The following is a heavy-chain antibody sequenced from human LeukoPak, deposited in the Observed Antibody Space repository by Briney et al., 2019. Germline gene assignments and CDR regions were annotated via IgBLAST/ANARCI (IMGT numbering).Heavy chain of an antibody. D-gene: IGHD5-18*01. CDR1: GFTFSSYA. CDR3: ARDTGIQLWLYYFDY. Sequence: GGSLRLSCAASGFTFSSYAMHWVRQAPGKGLEWVAVISYDGSNKYYADSVKGRFTISRDNSKNTLYLQMKSLRAEDTAVYYCARDTGIQLWLYYFDYWGQGTLVTVSS. CDR2: ISYDGSNK. J-gene: IGHJ4*02. V-gene: IGHV3-30*04.